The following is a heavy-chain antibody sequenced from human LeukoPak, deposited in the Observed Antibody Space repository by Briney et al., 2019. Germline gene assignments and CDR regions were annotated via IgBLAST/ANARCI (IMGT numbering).Heavy chain of an antibody. CDR2: VFDNEDA. D-gene: IGHD4-17*01. V-gene: IGHV4-59*01. CDR3: AKGGTVTTSPFDY. Sequence: SETLSLTCAVSGASLSHYHWNWFRQPPGKGLEWIASVFDNEDANYNPSLESRVTISLDTSKSHASLRLTSVTAADTAVYFCAKGGTVTTSPFDYWGQGILVTVSS. CDR1: GASLSHYH. J-gene: IGHJ4*02.